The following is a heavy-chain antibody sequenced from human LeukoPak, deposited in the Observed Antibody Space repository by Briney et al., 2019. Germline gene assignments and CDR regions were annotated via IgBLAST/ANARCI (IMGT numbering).Heavy chain of an antibody. V-gene: IGHV3-48*03. CDR2: ISSSGSTI. J-gene: IGHJ5*02. Sequence: PGGSLRLSCAASGFTFSSYEMNWVRQAPGKGLEWVSYISSSGSTIYYADSVKGRFTISRDNAKNSLYLQMNSLRAEDTAVYYCARDILGADYYGSGSYYPNWFDPWGQGTLVTVSS. CDR3: ARDILGADYYGSGSYYPNWFDP. D-gene: IGHD3-10*01. CDR1: GFTFSSYE.